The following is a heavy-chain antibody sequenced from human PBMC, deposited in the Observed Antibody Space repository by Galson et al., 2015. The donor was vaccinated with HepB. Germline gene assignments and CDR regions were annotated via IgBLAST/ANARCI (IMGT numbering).Heavy chain of an antibody. D-gene: IGHD3-16*01. Sequence: SLRLSCAASGFTFSSYAMHWVRQAPGKGLEWVAVISYDGSNKYYADSVKGRFTISRDNPKDTVSLQMNSLRPGDTAFYYCAREGGTHYYFDYWGEGTLVTVSS. V-gene: IGHV3-30-3*01. CDR3: AREGGTHYYFDY. CDR1: GFTFSSYA. CDR2: ISYDGSNK. J-gene: IGHJ4*02.